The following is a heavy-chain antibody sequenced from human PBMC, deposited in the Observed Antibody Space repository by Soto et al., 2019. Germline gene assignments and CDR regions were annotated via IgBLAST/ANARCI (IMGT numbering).Heavy chain of an antibody. D-gene: IGHD1-1*01. CDR1: GFTLRSYW. CDR3: VREVATTGRSFDS. V-gene: IGHV3-74*01. J-gene: IGHJ4*02. CDR2: ISGDGNIT. Sequence: EVQLVESGGGLVQPGGCLRLSCAASGFTLRSYWMHWVRQVSGKGLMWVSRISGDGNITTYADSVKGRFTISRDNANNPLYLQMSSLRAEDTALYYCVREVATTGRSFDSWGQGTLVTVSS.